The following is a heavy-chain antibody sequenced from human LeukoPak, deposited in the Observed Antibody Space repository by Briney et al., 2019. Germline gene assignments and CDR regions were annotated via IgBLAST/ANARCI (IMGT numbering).Heavy chain of an antibody. CDR2: IYSGGST. D-gene: IGHD4-17*01. CDR1: GFTVSSNY. Sequence: GGSLRLSCAASGFTVSSNYMSWVRQAPGKGLEWVSVIYSGGSTYYTDSVKGRFTISRDNSKNTLYLQMNSLRAEDTAVYYCARENDYGDYGAWFDPWGQGTLVTVSS. V-gene: IGHV3-53*01. J-gene: IGHJ5*02. CDR3: ARENDYGDYGAWFDP.